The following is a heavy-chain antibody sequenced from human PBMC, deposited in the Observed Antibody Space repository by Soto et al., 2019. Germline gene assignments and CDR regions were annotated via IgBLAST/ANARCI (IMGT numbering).Heavy chain of an antibody. CDR1: GGSISSGGYY. Sequence: SETLSLTCTVSGGSISSGGYYWSWIRQHPGKGLEWIGYIYYSGSTYYNPSLKSRVTISVDTSKNQFSLKLGSVTAADTAVYYCAIGANYYDSSGYPWYYFDYWGQGTLVTVSS. V-gene: IGHV4-31*03. D-gene: IGHD3-22*01. CDR3: AIGANYYDSSGYPWYYFDY. J-gene: IGHJ4*02. CDR2: IYYSGST.